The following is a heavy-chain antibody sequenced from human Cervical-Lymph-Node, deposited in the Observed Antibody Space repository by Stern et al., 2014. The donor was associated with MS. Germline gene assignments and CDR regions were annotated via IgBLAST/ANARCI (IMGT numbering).Heavy chain of an antibody. CDR1: GGSISSYY. V-gene: IGHV4-59*01. CDR3: ARGVTPAV. J-gene: IGHJ2*01. Sequence: QVQLVESGPGLVKPSETLSLTCTVSGGSISSYYWSWIRQPPGKGLEWIGYIYYNGSTNYNPSLKSRVTISVDTSKNQFSLKLSSVTAADTAVYYCARGVTPAVWGRGTLVTVSS. CDR2: IYYNGST. D-gene: IGHD2-21*02.